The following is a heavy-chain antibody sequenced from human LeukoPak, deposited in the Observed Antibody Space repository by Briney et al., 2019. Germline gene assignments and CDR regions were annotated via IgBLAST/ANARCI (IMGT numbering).Heavy chain of an antibody. CDR3: APSSRDLYSYYFDY. D-gene: IGHD5-24*01. Sequence: EAPVKVSCKASGYTFTGYYMHWVRQAPGQGLEWMGWINPNTGGTHYAQKFQGRATMTRDTSISTAYMDLTNLRSDDTAVYYCAPSSRDLYSYYFDYWGHGTLVTGSS. CDR2: INPNTGGT. J-gene: IGHJ4*01. CDR1: GYTFTGYY. V-gene: IGHV1-2*02.